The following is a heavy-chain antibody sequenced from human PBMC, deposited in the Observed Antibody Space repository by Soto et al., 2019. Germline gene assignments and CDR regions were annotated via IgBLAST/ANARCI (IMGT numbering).Heavy chain of an antibody. CDR2: IAQGGSEI. V-gene: IGHV3-74*01. D-gene: IGHD3-16*01. Sequence: VQLVESGGGAVQPGGSLRLSCSASGFTFSSYWMHWVRQVPGTGLVWVSNIAQGGSEINYADSVKGRFSISRDNAKNMLYMQMRGRRTEDTYCYFSGRGLFGKGDSWGQGTLVTVSS. CDR1: GFTFSSYW. CDR3: GRGLFGKGDS. J-gene: IGHJ4*02.